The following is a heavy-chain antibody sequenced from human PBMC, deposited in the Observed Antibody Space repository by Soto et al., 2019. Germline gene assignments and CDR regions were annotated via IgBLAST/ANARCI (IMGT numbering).Heavy chain of an antibody. Sequence: EVQLVESGGGLVQPGGSLRLSCAASGFTVSSNYMSWVRQAPGKGLEWVSVLYSGGTTFYVDSVKGRFTISRHNSKNTLYLQMDSLRADDTAVYYCASAAARRGDIDYWGQGTLVTVSS. CDR3: ASAAARRGDIDY. CDR1: GFTVSSNY. D-gene: IGHD6-6*01. V-gene: IGHV3-53*04. CDR2: LYSGGTT. J-gene: IGHJ4*02.